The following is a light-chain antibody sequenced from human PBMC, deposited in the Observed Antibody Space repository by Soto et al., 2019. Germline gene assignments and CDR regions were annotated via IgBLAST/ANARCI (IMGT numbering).Light chain of an antibody. V-gene: IGLV2-11*01. CDR2: DVT. CDR1: SNDVGGHSH. Sequence: QSALTQPRSVSGSPGQSVTISCTGTSNDVGGHSHVSWYQQHPGKAPKVMIYDVTKRPSGVPDRFSGSKPGNTASLTISGLQAEDEAEYHCCSYADTNTLIFGGGTKLTV. CDR3: CSYADTNTLI. J-gene: IGLJ2*01.